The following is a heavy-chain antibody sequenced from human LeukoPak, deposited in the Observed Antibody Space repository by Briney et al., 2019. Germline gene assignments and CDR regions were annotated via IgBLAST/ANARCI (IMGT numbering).Heavy chain of an antibody. Sequence: SQTLSLTCTVSGGSISSGSYYWSWIRQPAGKGLEWIGRSYTSGSTNYNPSLKSRVTITVDKSKNQSSLQLSCVTAEDTAVYYCARGIGDYYYYYYMDVWGKGTTVTISS. D-gene: IGHD4-17*01. CDR1: GGSISSGSYY. CDR2: SYTSGST. V-gene: IGHV4-61*02. J-gene: IGHJ6*03. CDR3: ARGIGDYYYYYYMDV.